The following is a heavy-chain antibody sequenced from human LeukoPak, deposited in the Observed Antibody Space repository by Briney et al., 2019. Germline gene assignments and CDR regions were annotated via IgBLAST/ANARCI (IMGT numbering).Heavy chain of an antibody. J-gene: IGHJ4*02. CDR1: GFTFSSYS. Sequence: GGSLRLSCAGSGFTFSSYSMNWVRQAPGKGLEWVSSITSSSSYIYYTDSVKGRFTISRDNAEKSLYLQMNSLRAEDTAVYYCARGRGYYDSSGVYYFDYWGQGTLVTVSS. D-gene: IGHD3-22*01. V-gene: IGHV3-21*01. CDR2: ITSSSSYI. CDR3: ARGRGYYDSSGVYYFDY.